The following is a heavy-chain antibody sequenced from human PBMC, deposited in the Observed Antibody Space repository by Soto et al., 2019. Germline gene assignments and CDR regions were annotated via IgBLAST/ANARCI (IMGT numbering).Heavy chain of an antibody. CDR1: GFTFSSYG. CDR2: ISYDGSNK. V-gene: IGHV3-30*03. Sequence: GGSLRLSCGASGFTFSSYGMHWVRQAPGKGLEWVAVISYDGSNKYYADSVKGRFTISRDNSKNTLYLQMNSLRAEDTAVYYCARVAGITVTPSYYYGLDVWGQGTTVTVSS. J-gene: IGHJ6*02. CDR3: ARVAGITVTPSYYYGLDV. D-gene: IGHD4-4*01.